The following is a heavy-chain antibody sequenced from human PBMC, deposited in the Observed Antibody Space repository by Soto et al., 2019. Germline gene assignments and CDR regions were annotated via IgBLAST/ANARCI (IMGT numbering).Heavy chain of an antibody. V-gene: IGHV3-9*01. CDR2: ISWNSGSI. J-gene: IGHJ4*02. CDR3: AKACITMVRGVAIDS. CDR1: GFTFDDYA. D-gene: IGHD3-10*01. Sequence: EVQLVESGGGLVQPGRSLRLSCAASGFTFDDYAMHWVRQASGKGLEWVSGISWNSGSIGYADSVKGRFTISRDNAKNSLYLQMNSLRAEDTALYYCAKACITMVRGVAIDSWGQGTLVTVSS.